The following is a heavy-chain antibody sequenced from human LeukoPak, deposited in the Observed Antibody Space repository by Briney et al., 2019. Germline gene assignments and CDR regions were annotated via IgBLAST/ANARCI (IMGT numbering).Heavy chain of an antibody. CDR3: ARDDHYDTSARY. CDR1: GYTFTSYG. V-gene: IGHV1-18*01. CDR2: ISPYNGNT. J-gene: IGHJ4*02. Sequence: ASVKVSCKASGYTFTSYGISWVRQAPGQGLEWMGWISPYNGNTNYAQKFQGRLTMTTDTSTTTAYMDLRSLRSDDTAVYFCARDDHYDTSARYWGQGTLVTVSS. D-gene: IGHD3-22*01.